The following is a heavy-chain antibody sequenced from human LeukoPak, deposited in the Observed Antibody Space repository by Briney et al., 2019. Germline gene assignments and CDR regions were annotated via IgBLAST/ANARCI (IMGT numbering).Heavy chain of an antibody. D-gene: IGHD5-18*01. CDR1: GFTFSSYA. V-gene: IGHV3-23*01. J-gene: IGHJ5*02. Sequence: GGSLRLSCAASGFTFSSYAMSWVRQAPGKGLEWVSAISGSGGSTYYADSVKGRFTISRDNSKNTLYLQMNSLRAEDAAVYYCAKDLRDRNADTAMAWGQGTLVTVSS. CDR3: AKDLRDRNADTAMA. CDR2: ISGSGGST.